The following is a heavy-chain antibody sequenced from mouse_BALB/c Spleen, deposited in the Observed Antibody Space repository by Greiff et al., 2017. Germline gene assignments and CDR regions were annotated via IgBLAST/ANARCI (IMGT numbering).Heavy chain of an antibody. CDR2: ISYSGST. CDR1: GYSITSDYA. CDR3: ATAGNYGNY. V-gene: IGHV3-2*02. Sequence: ESGPGLVKPSQSLSLTCTVTGYSITSDYAWNWIRQFPGNKLEWMGYISYSGSTSYNPSLKSRISITRDTSKNQFFLQLNSVTTEDTATYYCATAGNYGNYWGQGTTLTVSS. J-gene: IGHJ2*01. D-gene: IGHD2-1*01.